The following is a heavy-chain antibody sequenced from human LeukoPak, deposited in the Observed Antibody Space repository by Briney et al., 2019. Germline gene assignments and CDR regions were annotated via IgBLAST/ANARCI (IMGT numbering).Heavy chain of an antibody. Sequence: SETLSLTCTVSGGSISSYYWSWIRQPPGKGLEWIGCIYSSGSTNYNPSLKSRVTISVDTSKNQFSLKLSSVTAADTAVYYCARAQWELRDWFDPWGQGTLVTVSS. CDR2: IYSSGST. V-gene: IGHV4-59*01. J-gene: IGHJ5*02. D-gene: IGHD1-26*01. CDR3: ARAQWELRDWFDP. CDR1: GGSISSYY.